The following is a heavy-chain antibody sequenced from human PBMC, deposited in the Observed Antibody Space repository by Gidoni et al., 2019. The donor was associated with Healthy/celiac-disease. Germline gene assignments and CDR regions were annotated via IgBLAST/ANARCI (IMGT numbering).Heavy chain of an antibody. Sequence: EVQLVESGGGLVQPGGSLRLSCAASGFTFSSYSMNWVRQAPGKGLEWVSYISSSSSTIYYADSVKGRFTISRDNAKNSLYLQMNSLRAEDTAVYYCARVGFDLADRYWGQGTLVTVSS. CDR3: ARVGFDLADRY. J-gene: IGHJ4*02. CDR2: ISSSSSTI. CDR1: GFTFSSYS. V-gene: IGHV3-48*01.